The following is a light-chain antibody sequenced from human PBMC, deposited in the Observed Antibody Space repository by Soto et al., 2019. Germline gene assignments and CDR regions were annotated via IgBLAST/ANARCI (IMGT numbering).Light chain of an antibody. CDR1: QSVSSSY. V-gene: IGKV3-20*01. CDR2: DAS. Sequence: EIVLTQSPGTLSLSPGERATLSCRASQSVSSSYLAWYQQKPGQAPRLLIYDASSRATGIPDRFSGSRSGTDFSLTTSRLQPEDVAVYYCQQYGSSSYTFGQGTKLEIK. CDR3: QQYGSSSYT. J-gene: IGKJ2*01.